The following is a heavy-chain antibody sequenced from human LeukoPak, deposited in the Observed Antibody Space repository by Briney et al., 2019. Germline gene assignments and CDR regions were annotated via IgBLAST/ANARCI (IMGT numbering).Heavy chain of an antibody. D-gene: IGHD3-10*02. CDR1: GFSLSRFW. CDR3: AELGITMIGGV. V-gene: IGHV3-7*01. CDR2: IKQDGSEK. Sequence: PGGSLRLSCAVSGFSLSRFWMSWVRQAPGKGLEWVANIKQDGSEKYYVDSVKGRFTISRDNAKNSLYLQMNSLRAEDTAVYYCAELGITMIGGVWGKGTTVTISS. J-gene: IGHJ6*04.